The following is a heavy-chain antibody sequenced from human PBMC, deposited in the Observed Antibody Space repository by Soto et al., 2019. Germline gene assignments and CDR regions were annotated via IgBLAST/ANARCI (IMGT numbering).Heavy chain of an antibody. D-gene: IGHD1-1*01. CDR2: INHSGST. J-gene: IGHJ4*02. V-gene: IGHV4-34*01. CDR3: ARHYPIGNNWNYFDY. CDR1: GGSFSGYY. Sequence: SETLSLTCAVYGGSFSGYYWSWIRQPPGKGLEWIGEINHSGSTNYNPSLKSRVTISVDTSKNQFSLKLSSVTAADTAVYYCARHYPIGNNWNYFDYWGQGTLVTVSS.